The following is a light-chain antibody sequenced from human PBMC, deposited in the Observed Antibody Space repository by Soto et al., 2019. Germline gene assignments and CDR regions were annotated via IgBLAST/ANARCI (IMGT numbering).Light chain of an antibody. CDR3: QQYNTWPYT. V-gene: IGKV3-15*01. J-gene: IGKJ2*01. CDR1: QSVSSK. CDR2: GAS. Sequence: EIVMTQSPATLSVSPGERATLSCRASQSVSSKLAWYQEKRGQAPRLVIHGASTRATGIPARFSGSGSGTEFTLTISSLQSEDFAIYYCQQYNTWPYTFGQGTNLEIK.